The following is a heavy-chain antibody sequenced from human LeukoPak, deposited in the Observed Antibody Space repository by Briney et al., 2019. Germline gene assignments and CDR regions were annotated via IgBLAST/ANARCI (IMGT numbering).Heavy chain of an antibody. Sequence: WGALRLSCAPSGFTFRNYWMHWVRPAPGKGLVWLSRINNDGRRTSYADSVKGRFTDSRDSAKNTLYLQMNSLRAEDTAVYYCAREGPLLNSGYTGSFDSWGQGTLLTLHS. CDR2: INNDGRRT. V-gene: IGHV3-74*01. CDR3: AREGPLLNSGYTGSFDS. D-gene: IGHD5-12*01. J-gene: IGHJ4*02. CDR1: GFTFRNYW.